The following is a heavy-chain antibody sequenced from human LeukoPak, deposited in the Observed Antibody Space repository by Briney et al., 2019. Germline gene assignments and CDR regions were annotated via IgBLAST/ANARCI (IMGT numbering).Heavy chain of an antibody. CDR3: ARGPYDYVWGSFMY. J-gene: IGHJ4*02. CDR1: GGSISSSIYY. CDR2: IYYSGST. D-gene: IGHD3-16*01. V-gene: IGHV4-39*01. Sequence: SETLSLTCTVSGGSISSSIYYWGWIRQPPGKGLEWIGSIYYSGSTNYNPSLKSRVTISVDTSKNQFSLKLSSVTAADTAVYYCARGPYDYVWGSFMYWGQGTLVTVSS.